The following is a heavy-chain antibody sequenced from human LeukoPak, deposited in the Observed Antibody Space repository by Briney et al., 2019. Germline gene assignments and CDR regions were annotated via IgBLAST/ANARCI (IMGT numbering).Heavy chain of an antibody. D-gene: IGHD5-12*01. V-gene: IGHV1-69*13. CDR2: IIPIFGTA. J-gene: IGHJ4*02. CDR3: AREAYSGYDRSFDY. Sequence: ASVKVSCTASGGTFSSYAISWVRQAPGQGLEWMGGIIPIFGTANYAQKFQGRVTITADESTSTAYMELSSLRSEDTAVYYCAREAYSGYDRSFDYWGQGTLVTVSS. CDR1: GGTFSSYA.